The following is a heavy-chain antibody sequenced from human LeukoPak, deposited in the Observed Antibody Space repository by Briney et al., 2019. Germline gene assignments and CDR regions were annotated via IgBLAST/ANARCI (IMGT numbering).Heavy chain of an antibody. V-gene: IGHV1-18*01. D-gene: IGHD2-2*01. CDR1: GYTFTSYG. CDR3: ARDTDIVVVPAAMPVDY. CDR2: ISAYNGNT. J-gene: IGHJ4*02. Sequence: GASVKVSCKASGYTFTSYGISWVRQAPGQGLEWMGWISAYNGNTNYAQKLQGRVTMTTDTSTSTAYMELRSLRSDDTAVYYCARDTDIVVVPAAMPVDYWGRGTLVTVSS.